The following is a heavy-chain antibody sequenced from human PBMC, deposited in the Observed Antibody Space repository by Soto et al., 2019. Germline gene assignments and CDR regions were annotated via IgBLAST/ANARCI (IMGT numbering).Heavy chain of an antibody. D-gene: IGHD5-12*01. CDR1: GFTFDDYA. CDR2: ISWNSGSI. CDR3: AKDMGYDLSPLGYFDY. V-gene: IGHV3-9*01. Sequence: PGGSLRLSCAASGFTFDDYAMHWVRQAPGKGLEWVSGISWNSGSIGYADSVKGRFTISRDNAKNSLYLQMNSLRSEDTALYYCAKDMGYDLSPLGYFDYWGQGTLGTVLL. J-gene: IGHJ4*02.